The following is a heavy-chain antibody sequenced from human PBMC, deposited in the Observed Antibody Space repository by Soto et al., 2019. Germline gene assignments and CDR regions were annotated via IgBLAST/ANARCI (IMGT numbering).Heavy chain of an antibody. CDR2: INRSGGST. V-gene: IGHV1-46*03. Sequence: QVQLVQSGAEVKKPGASVTVSCQASGYTFTSYYIHGVRQAPGQGLEWMGIINRSGGSTSDAQKFQGRVTMTRDTSTSTVYMEVTGLRSEDTAVYFCARDQAPSTRYYDYYYMDVWGKVTTVTVSS. D-gene: IGHD2-2*01. CDR1: GYTFTSYY. CDR3: ARDQAPSTRYYDYYYMDV. J-gene: IGHJ6*03.